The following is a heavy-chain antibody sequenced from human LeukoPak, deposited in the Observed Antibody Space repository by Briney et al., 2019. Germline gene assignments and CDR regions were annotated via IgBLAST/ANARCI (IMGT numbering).Heavy chain of an antibody. Sequence: ASVKVSCKASGYTFTGYYMHWVRQAPGQGLEWMGWINPNSGGTNYAQKFQGRVTMTRDTSISTAYMELSRLRSDDTAVYYCGREYSSSSANYYYYMDVWGKGTTVTVSS. CDR1: GYTFTGYY. CDR3: GREYSSSSANYYYYMDV. J-gene: IGHJ6*03. D-gene: IGHD6-6*01. CDR2: INPNSGGT. V-gene: IGHV1-2*02.